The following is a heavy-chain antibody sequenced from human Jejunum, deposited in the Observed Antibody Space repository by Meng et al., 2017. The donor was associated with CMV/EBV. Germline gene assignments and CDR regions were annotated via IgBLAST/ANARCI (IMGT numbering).Heavy chain of an antibody. CDR3: AKGAATCGSTSCHRSWFDP. D-gene: IGHD2-2*01. V-gene: IGHV3-21*01. Sequence: MNWVRAAPGTGLERFSLISTSGGCTYYADSVKGRFTISRDNAKNSLYLQLNSLRAEDTAVYYCAKGAATCGSTSCHRSWFDPWGQGTLVTVSS. CDR2: ISTSGGCT. J-gene: IGHJ5*02.